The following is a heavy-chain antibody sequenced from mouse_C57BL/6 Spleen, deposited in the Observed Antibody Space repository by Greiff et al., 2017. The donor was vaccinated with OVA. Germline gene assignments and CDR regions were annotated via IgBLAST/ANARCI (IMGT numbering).Heavy chain of an antibody. CDR1: GYTFTSYW. CDR2: IHPNSGST. V-gene: IGHV1-64*01. Sequence: VQLQQPGAELVKPGASVKLSCKASGYTFTSYWMHWVKQRPGQGLEWIGMIHPNSGSTNYNEKFKSKATLTVDKSSSTAYMQLSSLTSEDSAVYYCAREGMVTTDYYFDYWGQGTTLTVSS. D-gene: IGHD2-2*01. CDR3: AREGMVTTDYYFDY. J-gene: IGHJ2*01.